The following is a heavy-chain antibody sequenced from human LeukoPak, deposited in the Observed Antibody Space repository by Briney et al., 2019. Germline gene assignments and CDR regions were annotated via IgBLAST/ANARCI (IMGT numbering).Heavy chain of an antibody. J-gene: IGHJ5*02. CDR1: GFTFSSYS. D-gene: IGHD5-24*01. Sequence: GGSLRLSCAASGFTFSSYSMNWVRQAPGKGLEWVSSISSSSSYIYYADSVKGRFTISRDNAKNSLYLQMNSLRAEDTAAYYCARDSFGYRGPFDPWGQGTLVTVFS. CDR3: ARDSFGYRGPFDP. CDR2: ISSSSSYI. V-gene: IGHV3-21*01.